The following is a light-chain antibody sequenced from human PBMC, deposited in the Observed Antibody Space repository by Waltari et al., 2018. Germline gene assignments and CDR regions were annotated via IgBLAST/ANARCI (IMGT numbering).Light chain of an antibody. V-gene: IGKV1-12*01. CDR3: LQYSSGPWT. CDR2: KTS. J-gene: IGKJ1*01. CDR1: QSFSNW. Sequence: DIQMTQSPSSLSASVGDTVTITCRASQSFSNWLAWYQQKPGKAPNLLIYKTSSLQTWVPSRFSGSGSGTDFTLTISSLQPEDFATYYCLQYSSGPWTFGQGTKVEIK.